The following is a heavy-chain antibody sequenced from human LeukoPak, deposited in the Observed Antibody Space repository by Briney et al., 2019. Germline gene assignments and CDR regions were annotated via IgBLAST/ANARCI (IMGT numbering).Heavy chain of an antibody. CDR2: TYTSGST. CDR1: GGSISSYY. D-gene: IGHD3-22*01. V-gene: IGHV4-4*07. CDR3: AGDYYDSSGYYYDY. J-gene: IGHJ4*02. Sequence: SETLSLTCTISGGSISSYYWSWIRQPAGKGLEWIGRTYTSGSTNYNPSLKSRVTMSVDTSKNQFSLKLSSVTAADTAVYYCAGDYYDSSGYYYDYWGQDTLVTVSS.